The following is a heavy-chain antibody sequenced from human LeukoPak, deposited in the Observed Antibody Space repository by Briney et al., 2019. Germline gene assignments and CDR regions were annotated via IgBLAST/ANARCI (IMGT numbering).Heavy chain of an antibody. CDR1: GFTFSSYA. D-gene: IGHD4-17*01. CDR3: ARSGTYGDYFDY. V-gene: IGHV3-30-3*01. CDR2: ISYDGSNK. J-gene: IGHJ4*02. Sequence: GGSLRLSCAASGFTFSSYAMHWIRQAPGKGLEWVAVISYDGSNKYYADSVKGRFTISRDNSKNTLYLQMNSLRAEDTAVYYCARSGTYGDYFDYWGQGTLVTVSS.